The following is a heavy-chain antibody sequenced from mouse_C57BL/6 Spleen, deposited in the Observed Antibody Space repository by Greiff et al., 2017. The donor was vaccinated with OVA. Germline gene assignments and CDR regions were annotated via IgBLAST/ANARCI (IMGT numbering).Heavy chain of an antibody. CDR1: YFAFMASA. D-gene: IGHD1-1*01. CDR3: AKSGEGSSYAMDY. Sequence: LQQSGAELVRPGSSVKLSCKDSYFAFMASAMHWVKQRPGHGLEWIGSFTMYSDATEYSENFKGKATLTANPSSSTAYMELRSLTSGDTAVYYWAKSGEGSSYAMDYWGQGTSGTVSS. V-gene: IGHV1-49*01. J-gene: IGHJ4*01. CDR2: FTMYSDAT.